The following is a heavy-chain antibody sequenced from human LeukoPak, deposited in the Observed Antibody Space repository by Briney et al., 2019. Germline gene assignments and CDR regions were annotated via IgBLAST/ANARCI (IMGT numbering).Heavy chain of an antibody. CDR1: GYTFTGYY. V-gene: IGHV1-2*02. CDR3: ARDGYFGFTYSWHSDY. Sequence: ASEKVSCKASGYTFTGYYMHWVRQAPGQGLEWMGWINPNSGATNYAQKFQGRVTMTRNMSISTAYMELTSLRSDDTAVYYCARDGYFGFTYSWHSDYWGQGALVTVSS. CDR2: INPNSGAT. J-gene: IGHJ4*02. D-gene: IGHD5-18*01.